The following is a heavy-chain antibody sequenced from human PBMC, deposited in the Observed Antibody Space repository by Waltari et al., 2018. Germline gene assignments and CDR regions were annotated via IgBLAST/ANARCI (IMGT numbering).Heavy chain of an antibody. CDR1: GFSFSTYV. D-gene: IGHD3-16*01. Sequence: EVQLLESGGGLVQPGGSLSLSCAASGFSFSTYVMNWVRQAPGKGLEWVASISDAGGIINYADSVKGRFTISRDNSKNTLYLQMNSLRGEDTAVYYCARASGVDYWGQGTLVTISS. CDR3: ARASGVDY. J-gene: IGHJ4*02. CDR2: ISDAGGII. V-gene: IGHV3-23*01.